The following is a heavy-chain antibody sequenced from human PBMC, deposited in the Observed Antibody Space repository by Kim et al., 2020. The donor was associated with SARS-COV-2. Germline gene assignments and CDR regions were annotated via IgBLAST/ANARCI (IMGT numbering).Heavy chain of an antibody. CDR3: TRGPQLWWRRLGGDY. J-gene: IGHJ4*02. D-gene: IGHD2-21*02. Sequence: ASVKGRFTISRDDSKSIAYLQMNSLKTEDTAVYYCTRGPQLWWRRLGGDYWGQGTLVTVSS. V-gene: IGHV3-49*02.